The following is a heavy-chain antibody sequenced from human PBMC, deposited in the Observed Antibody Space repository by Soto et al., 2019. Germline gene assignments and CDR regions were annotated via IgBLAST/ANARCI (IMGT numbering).Heavy chain of an antibody. V-gene: IGHV3-15*01. Sequence: KAGGSLRLSCAASGLTFSNVWMTWVRQAPGKRLEWVGRIKSKSDGETADVAAPVKARFTISRDDSKNTVFLEMNSLKSEDTALYYCAITAMINRDSSTSFDYWGRGTQVTVSS. CDR3: AITAMINRDSSTSFDY. J-gene: IGHJ4*02. D-gene: IGHD5-18*01. CDR1: GLTFSNVW. CDR2: IKSKSDGETA.